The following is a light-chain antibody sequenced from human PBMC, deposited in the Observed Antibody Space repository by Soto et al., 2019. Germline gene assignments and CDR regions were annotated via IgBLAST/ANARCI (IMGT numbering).Light chain of an antibody. V-gene: IGLV2-14*01. CDR2: DVT. CDR1: SSDVGGYEY. CDR3: ASITRSSTSV. Sequence: QSALSQPASVSGSPGQSITISCTGTSSDVGGYEYVSWYQHQPDKAPKLIIYDVTNRPSGVSTRFSGSKSGNTASLTISGIQTEDEAAYYCASITRSSTSVCGTVTKVIVL. J-gene: IGLJ1*01.